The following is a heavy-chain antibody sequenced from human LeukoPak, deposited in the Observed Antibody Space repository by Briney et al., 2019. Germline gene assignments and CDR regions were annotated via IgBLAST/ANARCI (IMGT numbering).Heavy chain of an antibody. J-gene: IGHJ4*02. CDR3: ARGRRAGGGWPFFDS. D-gene: IGHD6-19*01. CDR2: IYDSGSI. Sequence: SETLSLTCTVSGGSISSFYWNWIRQPPGKGLEWIGYIYDSGSIIYNPSLKSRVTISLDTSKNQFSVRLSSMTAADTAVYYCARGRRAGGGWPFFDSWGRGTLVSVSS. V-gene: IGHV4-59*08. CDR1: GGSISSFY.